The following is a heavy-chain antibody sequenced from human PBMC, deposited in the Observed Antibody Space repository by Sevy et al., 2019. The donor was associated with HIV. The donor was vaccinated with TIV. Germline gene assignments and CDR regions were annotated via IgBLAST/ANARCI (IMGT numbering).Heavy chain of an antibody. CDR2: IRSKPNNYAT. CDR3: TRWRGGELDYFDY. J-gene: IGHJ4*02. V-gene: IGHV3-73*01. D-gene: IGHD1-26*01. Sequence: GGSLRLSCAASGFTFSGSAIHWVRQAPGKGLEWVGRIRSKPNNYATSYAASVRGRFTISRDDSKDTAYLQMNSLKTEDTAVYYCTRWRGGELDYFDYWGQGTLVTVSS. CDR1: GFTFSGSA.